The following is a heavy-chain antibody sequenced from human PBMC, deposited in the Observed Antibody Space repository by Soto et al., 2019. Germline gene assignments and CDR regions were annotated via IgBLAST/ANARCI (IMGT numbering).Heavy chain of an antibody. D-gene: IGHD4-17*01. J-gene: IGHJ2*01. Sequence: EVQLVESGGGLVQPGGSLRLSCAASGFTFSSYAMHWVRQAPGKGLEYVSPISSNGDRAYYATSVKGRFTISRDNSKNTQYLQMGRLRAEDMAVYYCASVGATVSTDWYFDLWGRGTLVTVSS. CDR3: ASVGATVSTDWYFDL. CDR1: GFTFSSYA. CDR2: ISSNGDRA. V-gene: IGHV3-64*01.